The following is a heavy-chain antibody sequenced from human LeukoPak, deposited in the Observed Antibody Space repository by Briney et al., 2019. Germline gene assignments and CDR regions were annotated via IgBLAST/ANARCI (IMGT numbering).Heavy chain of an antibody. CDR3: VRDASVSADY. Sequence: SVKVSCKASGYTFTGYYMHWVRQAPGQGLEWVGRIDPKSGGTSYAQKFQGRVTMTRDTSISTAYMELTRLTSDDTAVYYCVRDASVSADYWGQGTLVTVSS. D-gene: IGHD5/OR15-5a*01. CDR2: IDPKSGGT. CDR1: GYTFTGYY. V-gene: IGHV1-2*02. J-gene: IGHJ4*02.